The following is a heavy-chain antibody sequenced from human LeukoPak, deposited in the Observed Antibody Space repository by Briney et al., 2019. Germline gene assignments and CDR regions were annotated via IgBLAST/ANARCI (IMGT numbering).Heavy chain of an antibody. CDR1: GFTFSSHW. CDR3: ARDPSSGWYGDYFDY. Sequence: GGSLRLSCAASGFTFSSHWMSWVRQAPGKGLEWVANIKHDGSEKYYVDSVKGRFTISRDNAKNSLYLQMNNLRAEDTAVYYCARDPSSGWYGDYFDYWGQGTLVTVSS. CDR2: IKHDGSEK. D-gene: IGHD6-19*01. V-gene: IGHV3-7*01. J-gene: IGHJ4*02.